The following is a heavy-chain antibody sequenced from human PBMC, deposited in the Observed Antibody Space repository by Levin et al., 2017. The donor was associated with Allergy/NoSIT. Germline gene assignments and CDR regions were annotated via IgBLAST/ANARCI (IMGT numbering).Heavy chain of an antibody. V-gene: IGHV1-2*02. D-gene: IGHD2-8*01. Sequence: VASVKVSCKASGYTFTGYYMHWVRQAPGQGLEWMGWINPNSGGTNYAQKFQGRVTMTRDTSISTAYMELSRLRSDDTAVYYCARQADPGMVYASTRWGSSFVNWGQGTLVTVSS. CDR2: INPNSGGT. CDR3: ARQADPGMVYASTRWGSSFVN. J-gene: IGHJ4*02. CDR1: GYTFTGYY.